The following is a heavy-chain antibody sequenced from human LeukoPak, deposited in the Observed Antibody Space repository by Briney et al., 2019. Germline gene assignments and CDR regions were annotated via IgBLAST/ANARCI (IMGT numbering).Heavy chain of an antibody. CDR3: ARGQTYDFWSGTHPFDY. CDR2: LSHDGSNQ. V-gene: IGHV3-30*04. CDR1: GFSFSNYN. J-gene: IGHJ4*02. Sequence: QPGGTLRLSCAAFGFSFSNYNMYWVRQAPGKGLEWVAYLSHDGSNQYFADSVKGLFTIPRDNSNNTLYLQMNNLRPEDTAVYYCARGQTYDFWSGTHPFDYWGQGTLVIVSS. D-gene: IGHD3-3*01.